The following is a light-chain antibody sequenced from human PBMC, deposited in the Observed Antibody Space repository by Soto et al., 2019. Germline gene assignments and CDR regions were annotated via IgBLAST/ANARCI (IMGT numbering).Light chain of an antibody. CDR3: SSYTTTKNCV. CDR1: SIDVGGYNY. Sequence: QFVLTQPASVSGYPGQSITISCTGTSIDVGGYNYVSWYPQQAGKAPKILIYEVNYRPSGVSDRFSGSKYGTTASLTISGLQAEDEADYYCSSYTTTKNCVFGTGTKVTVL. CDR2: EVN. V-gene: IGLV2-14*01. J-gene: IGLJ1*01.